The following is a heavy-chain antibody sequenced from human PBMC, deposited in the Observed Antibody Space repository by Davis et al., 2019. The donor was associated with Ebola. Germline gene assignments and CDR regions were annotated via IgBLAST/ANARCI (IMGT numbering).Heavy chain of an antibody. Sequence: GESLKISCAASGFTFSSYWMSWVRQAPGKGLEWVANIKQDGSEKYYVDSVKGRFTISRDNAKNSLYQQMNSLRAEDTAVYYCAKDFYDSSGRYFDYWGQGTLVTVSS. CDR1: GFTFSSYW. CDR3: AKDFYDSSGRYFDY. CDR2: IKQDGSEK. V-gene: IGHV3-7*03. J-gene: IGHJ4*02. D-gene: IGHD3-22*01.